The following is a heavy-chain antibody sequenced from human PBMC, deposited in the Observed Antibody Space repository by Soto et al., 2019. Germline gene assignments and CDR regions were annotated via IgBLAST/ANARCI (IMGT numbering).Heavy chain of an antibody. Sequence: EVQLVESGGGLVKPGGSLRLSCAASGFTFSNAWMSWVRQAPGKGLEWVGRIKSKTDGGTTDYAAPVKGRFTISRDDSKNTRYLQMNSLKTEDTAVYYCTTDRRDYDFWSGYSFGYWGQGTLVTVSS. D-gene: IGHD3-3*01. CDR3: TTDRRDYDFWSGYSFGY. V-gene: IGHV3-15*01. CDR2: IKSKTDGGTT. CDR1: GFTFSNAW. J-gene: IGHJ4*02.